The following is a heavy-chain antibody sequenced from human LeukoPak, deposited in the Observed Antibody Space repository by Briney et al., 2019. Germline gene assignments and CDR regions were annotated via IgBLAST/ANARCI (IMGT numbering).Heavy chain of an antibody. V-gene: IGHV3-23*01. Sequence: GGSLRLSCAASGFTFSSYAMSWVRQAPGKGLEWVSAISGSGGSTYYADSVKGRFTISRDNSKNTLYLQMNSLRAEDTAVYYCAIPHRSPVRNYSDYWGQGTLVTVSS. CDR3: AIPHRSPVRNYSDY. CDR2: ISGSGGST. D-gene: IGHD3-10*01. CDR1: GFTFSSYA. J-gene: IGHJ4*02.